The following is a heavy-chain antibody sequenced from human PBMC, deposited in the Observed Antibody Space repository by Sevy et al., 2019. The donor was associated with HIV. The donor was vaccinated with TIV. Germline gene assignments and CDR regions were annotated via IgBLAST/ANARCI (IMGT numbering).Heavy chain of an antibody. Sequence: SETLSLTCTVSGGSISSYYWSWIRQPAGEGLEWIGRIYTSGSTNYNPSLKSRVTMSVDTSKNQFSLKLSSVTAADTAVYYCARGDGLWFGEPNSYYYYYGMDVWGQGTTVTVSS. J-gene: IGHJ6*02. V-gene: IGHV4-4*07. CDR1: GGSISSYY. CDR3: ARGDGLWFGEPNSYYYYYGMDV. D-gene: IGHD3-10*01. CDR2: IYTSGST.